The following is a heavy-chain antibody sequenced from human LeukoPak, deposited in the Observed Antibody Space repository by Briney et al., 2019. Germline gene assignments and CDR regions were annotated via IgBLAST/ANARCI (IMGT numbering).Heavy chain of an antibody. Sequence: GGSLRLSCAASGFTFSSYGMHWVRQAPGRGLEWVAVISYDGSNKYYADSVKGRFTISRDNSKNTLYLQMDSLRAEDTAVYYCAKDEALLWFGELTDWGQGTLVTVSS. V-gene: IGHV3-30*18. D-gene: IGHD3-10*01. J-gene: IGHJ4*02. CDR3: AKDEALLWFGELTD. CDR1: GFTFSSYG. CDR2: ISYDGSNK.